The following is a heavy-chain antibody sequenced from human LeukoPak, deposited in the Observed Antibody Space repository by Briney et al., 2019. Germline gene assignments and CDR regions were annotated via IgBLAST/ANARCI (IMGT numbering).Heavy chain of an antibody. CDR3: ARLRGGDYSSYNWFDP. J-gene: IGHJ5*02. CDR1: GASISNY. D-gene: IGHD2-21*02. V-gene: IGHV4-59*01. CDR2: IYYSGST. Sequence: SETLSLTCTVSGASISNYWSWIRQPPGKGLEWIGYIYYSGSTNYNPSLKSRVTISVDTSKNHLSLKLSSVTAADTAVYYCARLRGGDYSSYNWFDPWGQGTLVTVSS.